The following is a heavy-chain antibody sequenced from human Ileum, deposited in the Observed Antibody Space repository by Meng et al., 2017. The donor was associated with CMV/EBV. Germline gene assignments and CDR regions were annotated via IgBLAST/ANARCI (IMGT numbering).Heavy chain of an antibody. CDR2: ISSSGSTI. D-gene: IGHD2-2*01. CDR3: ARDHIVVVPAATLYYYYGMDV. CDR1: GFTFSSYE. J-gene: IGHJ6*02. V-gene: IGHV3-48*03. Sequence: GGSLRLSCAASGFTFSSYEMNWVRQAPGKGLEWVSYISSSGSTIYYADSVKGRFTISRDNAKNSLYLQMNSLRAEDTAVYYCARDHIVVVPAATLYYYYGMDVWGQGTTVTVSS.